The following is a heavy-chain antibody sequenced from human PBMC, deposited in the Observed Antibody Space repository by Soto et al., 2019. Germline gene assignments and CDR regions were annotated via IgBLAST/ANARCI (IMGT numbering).Heavy chain of an antibody. J-gene: IGHJ6*02. CDR1: GGSISSSNW. Sequence: ETLSVTCAGSGGSISSSNWWSWGRQPPGKGLEWIGEIYHSGSTNYNPSLKSRVTISVDKSKNQFSLRLSSVTAADTAVYYCARDGPLPIAAAGANRDVSYYYYYGMDVWGQGTTVTVSS. V-gene: IGHV4-4*02. D-gene: IGHD6-13*01. CDR3: ARDGPLPIAAAGANRDVSYYYYYGMDV. CDR2: IYHSGST.